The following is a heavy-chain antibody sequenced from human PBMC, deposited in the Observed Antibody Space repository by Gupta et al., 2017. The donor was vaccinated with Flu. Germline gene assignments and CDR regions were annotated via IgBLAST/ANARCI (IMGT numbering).Heavy chain of an antibody. CDR1: GQSFRSGYC. Sequence: QVQLQESGPGLVKPWETLSPTCSESGQSFRSGYCWGLIRQPPGKGLEWIGSFCPSGPTSYNPSLKSRVTVSFQDTSENQFYLTLSSVTAADTAVYYGARGIYWNFEFWGQGLLVTVSS. CDR2: FCPSGPT. V-gene: IGHV4-38-2*02. D-gene: IGHD1-1*01. CDR3: ARGIYWNFEF. J-gene: IGHJ4*02.